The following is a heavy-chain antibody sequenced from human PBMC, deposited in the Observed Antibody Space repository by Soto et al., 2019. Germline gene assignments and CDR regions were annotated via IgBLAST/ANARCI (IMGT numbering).Heavy chain of an antibody. CDR3: ARRSAAGP. Sequence: QVQLQQWGAGLLKPSETLSLTCAVYGGSFSGYYWSWIRQPPGKGLEWIGEINHSGSTNYNPSLKRRVTISVATSKNQFSLKLRSVSAADTAVYYCARRSAAGPWGQGTLDTVSS. J-gene: IGHJ5*02. CDR2: INHSGST. CDR1: GGSFSGYY. D-gene: IGHD6-25*01. V-gene: IGHV4-34*01.